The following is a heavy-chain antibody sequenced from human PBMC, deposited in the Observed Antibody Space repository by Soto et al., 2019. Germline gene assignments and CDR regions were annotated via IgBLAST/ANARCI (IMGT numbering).Heavy chain of an antibody. D-gene: IGHD2-15*01. Sequence: ASVKVSCKASGYTFTSYDINWVRQATGQGLEWVGWMNPNSGNTGYAQKFQGRVTMTRNTSISTAYMELSSLRSEDTAVYYCASGGYCSGGSCHPADYWGQGTLVTSPQ. CDR3: ASGGYCSGGSCHPADY. J-gene: IGHJ4*02. CDR2: MNPNSGNT. V-gene: IGHV1-8*01. CDR1: GYTFTSYD.